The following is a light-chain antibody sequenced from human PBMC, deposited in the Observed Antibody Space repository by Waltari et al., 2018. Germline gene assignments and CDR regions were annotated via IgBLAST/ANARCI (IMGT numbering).Light chain of an antibody. J-gene: IGKJ1*01. CDR3: QQYGRSPWT. CDR2: DAA. Sequence: FVLTQSPGTLSLSPEERVTLSCRASQSVSSNYLAWYQQKPGQAPRLLIYDAANRASGIADRFSGSGSGTDFTLTISRLEPEDVAVYYCQQYGRSPWTFGQGTKVEIK. V-gene: IGKV3-20*01. CDR1: QSVSSNY.